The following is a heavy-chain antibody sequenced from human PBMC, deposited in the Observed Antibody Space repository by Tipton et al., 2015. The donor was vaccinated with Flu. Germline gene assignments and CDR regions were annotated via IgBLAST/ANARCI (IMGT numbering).Heavy chain of an antibody. CDR3: ARGSYGYRFDY. Sequence: TLSLTCAVSGDSISSDFYWAWIRQPAGEGLEWIGFIYYSGSTNYNPSLKSRVTISVDTSKNQFSLKLSSVTAADTAVYYCARGSYGYRFDYWGQGTLVTVSS. CDR2: IYYSGST. J-gene: IGHJ4*02. CDR1: GDSISSDFY. D-gene: IGHD5-18*01. V-gene: IGHV4-59*01.